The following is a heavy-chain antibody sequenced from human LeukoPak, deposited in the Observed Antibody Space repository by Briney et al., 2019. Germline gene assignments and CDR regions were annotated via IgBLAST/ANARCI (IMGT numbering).Heavy chain of an antibody. CDR1: GGSISSYY. V-gene: IGHV4-59*01. Sequence: ASETLSLTCTVSGGSISSYYWSWIRQPPGKGLEWIGYIYYCGSTNYNPSLKSRVTISVDTSKNQFSLKLSSVTAADTAVYYCARDGYNAFDIWGQGTMVTVSS. J-gene: IGHJ3*02. CDR2: IYYCGST. CDR3: ARDGYNAFDI. D-gene: IGHD5-24*01.